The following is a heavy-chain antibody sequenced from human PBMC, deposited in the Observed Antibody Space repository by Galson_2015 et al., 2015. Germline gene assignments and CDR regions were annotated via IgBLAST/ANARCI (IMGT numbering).Heavy chain of an antibody. Sequence: QSGAEVKKPGESLRISCKGSGYSFTSYWISWVRQMPGKGLEWMGRIDPSDSYTNYSPSFQGHVTISADKSISTAYLQWSSLKASDTAMYYCAILPRSGGAYYYYGMDVWGQGTTVTVSS. J-gene: IGHJ6*02. CDR2: IDPSDSYT. D-gene: IGHD3-10*01. CDR1: GYSFTSYW. V-gene: IGHV5-10-1*01. CDR3: AILPRSGGAYYYYGMDV.